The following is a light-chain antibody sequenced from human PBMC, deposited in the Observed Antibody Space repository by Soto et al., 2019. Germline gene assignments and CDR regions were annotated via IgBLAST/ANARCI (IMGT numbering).Light chain of an antibody. Sequence: DIQMTQSPSTLSASVGDRVTITCRASQSISSLLAWYQQKPGKAPRLLIYDASSLESGVPSRVSGSGSGTEFTLTISSLQPEDFATYYCQQYSSFSYTFGQGTRLEIK. CDR2: DAS. V-gene: IGKV1-5*01. CDR3: QQYSSFSYT. CDR1: QSISSL. J-gene: IGKJ2*01.